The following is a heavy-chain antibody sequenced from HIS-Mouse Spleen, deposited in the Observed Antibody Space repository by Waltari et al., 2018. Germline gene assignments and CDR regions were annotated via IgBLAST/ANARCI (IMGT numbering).Heavy chain of an antibody. CDR2: IYYSGTT. J-gene: IGHJ2*01. D-gene: IGHD6-13*01. Sequence: QLQLQESGPGLVKPSETMSLTCTVSGGPIRSSRYYPGRIRQPPGKGLEWIGSIYYSGTTYYNPSLKSRVTISVDTSKNQFSLKLSSVTAADTAVYYCAREIPYSSSWYDWYFDLWGRGTLVTVSS. V-gene: IGHV4-39*07. CDR1: GGPIRSSRYY. CDR3: AREIPYSSSWYDWYFDL.